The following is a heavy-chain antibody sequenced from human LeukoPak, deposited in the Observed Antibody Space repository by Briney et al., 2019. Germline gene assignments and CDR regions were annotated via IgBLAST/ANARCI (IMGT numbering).Heavy chain of an antibody. CDR1: GFTFSSYW. CDR3: ARAAYCGGDCYWMLDY. Sequence: GGSLRLSCAASGFTFSSYWMSWVRQAPGKGLEWVANIKQDGSEKYYVDSVKGRFTISRDNAENSLYLQMNSLRAEDTAVYYCARAAYCGGDCYWMLDYWGQGTLVTVSS. CDR2: IKQDGSEK. D-gene: IGHD2-21*02. V-gene: IGHV3-7*01. J-gene: IGHJ4*02.